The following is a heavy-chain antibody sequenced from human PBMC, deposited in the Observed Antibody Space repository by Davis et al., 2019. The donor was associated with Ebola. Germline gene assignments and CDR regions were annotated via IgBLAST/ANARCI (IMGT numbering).Heavy chain of an antibody. D-gene: IGHD5-18*01. CDR2: INPSGGST. V-gene: IGHV1-46*01. CDR3: ARERGYSYGSFDY. J-gene: IGHJ4*02. Sequence: ASVKVSCKASGYTFTSYYMHWVRQAPGQGLEWMGIINPSGGSTSYAQKFQGRVTITADKSTSTAYMELSSLRSEDTAVYYCARERGYSYGSFDYWGQGTLVTVSS. CDR1: GYTFTSYY.